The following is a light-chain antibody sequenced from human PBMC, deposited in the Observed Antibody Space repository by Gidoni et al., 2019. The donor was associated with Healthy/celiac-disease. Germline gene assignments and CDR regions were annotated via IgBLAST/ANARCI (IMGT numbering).Light chain of an antibody. V-gene: IGLV2-14*01. Sequence: QSALTQHAPVSGSPGQSNTISCTGTSSDVVGYHYVSWYQQHPGTAPKLMIYDVSHRPSGVSTRFSGSRSGNTSSLTISGLHAEDESDYYCSSYTSSSTLVVFGGGTKLTVL. CDR1: SSDVVGYHY. J-gene: IGLJ2*01. CDR2: DVS. CDR3: SSYTSSSTLVV.